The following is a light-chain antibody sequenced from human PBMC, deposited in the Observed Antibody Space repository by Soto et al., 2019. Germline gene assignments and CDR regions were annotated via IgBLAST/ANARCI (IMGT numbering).Light chain of an antibody. CDR3: QQFGGSWT. CDR1: QEISSSY. Sequence: DIVLTQSPGTLSLSPGEGATLSCRASQEISSSYVAGYQQTPGQAPRLLIYATSNRGTGIPDRFRGSGSGTDFTLTINGLEPEDFAVYYCQQFGGSWTFGQGTKVEIK. CDR2: ATS. J-gene: IGKJ1*01. V-gene: IGKV3-20*01.